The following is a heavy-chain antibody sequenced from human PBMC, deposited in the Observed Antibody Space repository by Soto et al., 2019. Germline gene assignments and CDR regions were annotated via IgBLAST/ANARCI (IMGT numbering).Heavy chain of an antibody. CDR3: AHALQHLDYGDYGGVFDY. V-gene: IGHV2-5*02. D-gene: IGHD4-17*01. Sequence: SGPTLVNPTQTLTLTCTFSGFSLSTSGVGVGWIRQPPGKALEWLALIYWGDDKRYSPSLQSRLTITKDPTKNLVVLTMTNMDPVDTATYYCAHALQHLDYGDYGGVFDYWGQGTLVTVSS. CDR2: IYWGDDK. CDR1: GFSLSTSGVG. J-gene: IGHJ4*02.